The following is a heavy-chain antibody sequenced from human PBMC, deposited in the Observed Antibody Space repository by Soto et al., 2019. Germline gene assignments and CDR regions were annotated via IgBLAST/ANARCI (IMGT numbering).Heavy chain of an antibody. CDR3: AREGGGWYL. CDR2: IVPVFGRP. D-gene: IGHD6-19*01. J-gene: IGHJ4*02. Sequence: SVKFSCKSSGVSLSNFGISWVRQAPGQGLEWMGGIVPVFGRPNYAQRFRGRLTITADESTSTGYMELISLRSDDTAVYYCAREGGGWYLWGQGNQVTVSS. V-gene: IGHV1-69*13. CDR1: GVSLSNFG.